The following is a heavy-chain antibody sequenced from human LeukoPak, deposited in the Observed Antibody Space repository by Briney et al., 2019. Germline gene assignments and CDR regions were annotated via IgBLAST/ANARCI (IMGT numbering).Heavy chain of an antibody. CDR1: GYTFTSYG. V-gene: IGHV1-18*01. CDR3: ARRRIEVPYSDYDPTGDY. CDR2: ISAYNGNT. Sequence: ASVKVSCKASGYTFTSYGISWVRQAPGQGLEWMGWISAYNGNTNYAQKIQGRVTMTTDTSTSTAYMGLRSLRSDDTAVYYCARRRIEVPYSDYDPTGDYWGQGTLVTVSS. D-gene: IGHD5-12*01. J-gene: IGHJ4*02.